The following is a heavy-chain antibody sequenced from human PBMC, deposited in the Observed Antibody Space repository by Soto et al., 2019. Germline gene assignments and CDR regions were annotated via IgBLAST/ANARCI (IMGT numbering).Heavy chain of an antibody. D-gene: IGHD5-18*01. J-gene: IGHJ4*02. V-gene: IGHV2-5*02. CDR3: AHKPYSFRWACDY. CDR1: GFSLSTNGVG. CDR2: IYWDDDK. Sequence: QITLKESGPTLVKPTQTLTLTCSFSGFSLSTNGVGVGWIRQSPGKALEWLALIYWDDDKRYSPSLKTTLTITKHTSKIQVGLTMTNMVPVDTATYYCAHKPYSFRWACDYWGQGALGTVSS.